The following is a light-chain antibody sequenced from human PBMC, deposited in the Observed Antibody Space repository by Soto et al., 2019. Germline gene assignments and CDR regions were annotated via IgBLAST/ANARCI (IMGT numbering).Light chain of an antibody. CDR3: QQANRFPFT. V-gene: IGKV1-12*02. CDR2: AAS. Sequence: DIQMTQSPSSVSASIGDRVTITCRASQIIGTWLAWYQQKPGKAPTLLIYAASRLKSGVPSRFSGSGSGTDFTLTITSLQADDSATYYWQQANRFPFTFGPGTKVHVK. CDR1: QIIGTW. J-gene: IGKJ3*01.